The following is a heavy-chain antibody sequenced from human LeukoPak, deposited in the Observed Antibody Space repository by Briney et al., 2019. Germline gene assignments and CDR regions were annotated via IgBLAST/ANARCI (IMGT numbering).Heavy chain of an antibody. Sequence: ASVKVSCKVSGYTLTELSMHWVRQAPGKGLEWMGGFDPGDGETIYAQKFQGRVTMTEDTSTDTAYMELSSLRSEDTAVYYCATVRWLRLRVQWFDPWGQGTLVTVSS. J-gene: IGHJ5*02. CDR3: ATVRWLRLRVQWFDP. D-gene: IGHD5-12*01. CDR1: GYTLTELS. CDR2: FDPGDGET. V-gene: IGHV1-24*01.